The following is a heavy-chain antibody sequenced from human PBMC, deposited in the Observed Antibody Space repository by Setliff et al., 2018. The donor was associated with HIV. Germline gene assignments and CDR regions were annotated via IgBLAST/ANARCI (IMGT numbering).Heavy chain of an antibody. V-gene: IGHV1-8*02. CDR3: ALGGYYDRSAYYY. CDR2: MNPNSGNT. CDR1: GYTFTSYD. Sequence: ASVKVSCKASGYTFTSYDINWVRQATGQGLEWMGWMNPNSGNTGYAQKFQGRVTMTTDTSTSTAYMELRSLKSEDTAVYYCALGGYYDRSAYYYWGQGTLVTVSS. D-gene: IGHD3-22*01. J-gene: IGHJ4*02.